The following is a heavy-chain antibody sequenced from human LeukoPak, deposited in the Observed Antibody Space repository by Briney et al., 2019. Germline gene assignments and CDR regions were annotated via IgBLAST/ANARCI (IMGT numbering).Heavy chain of an antibody. Sequence: SETLSLTCTVSGGSISSYYWSWIRQPAGKGLEWIGRIYTSGSTNYNPSLKSRVTISVDTSKNQFSLKLSSVTAADTAVYYCARHESDHHYDFWSGPHYYYYMDVWGKGTTVTVSS. CDR3: ARHESDHHYDFWSGPHYYYYMDV. V-gene: IGHV4-4*07. J-gene: IGHJ6*03. D-gene: IGHD3-3*01. CDR2: IYTSGST. CDR1: GGSISSYY.